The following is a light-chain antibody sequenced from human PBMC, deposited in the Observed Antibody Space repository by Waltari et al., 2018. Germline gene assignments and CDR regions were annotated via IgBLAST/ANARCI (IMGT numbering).Light chain of an antibody. V-gene: IGKV1-9*01. CDR2: GAS. J-gene: IGKJ2*01. Sequence: IQLTQSPSSLSASVGDRVTITCRASQGISSYLAWYQQKPGKAPKLLIYGASTVQSGVPPRFSVSGSGTDFTLTISSLQPEDFATYYCQQFNSYPRTFGQGTKLEI. CDR3: QQFNSYPRT. CDR1: QGISSY.